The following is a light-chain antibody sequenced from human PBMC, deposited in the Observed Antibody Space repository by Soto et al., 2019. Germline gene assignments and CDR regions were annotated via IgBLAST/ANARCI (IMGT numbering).Light chain of an antibody. Sequence: QSALTQPASVSGSPGQSITISCTGTSSDVGGYNYVSWYQQHPGKAPKLIIYEVNNRPSGVSNRFSGSKSGNTASLTISGLQADDEAYYYCSSYTRPNTPYVFGTGTKVTAL. V-gene: IGLV2-14*01. CDR2: EVN. CDR3: SSYTRPNTPYV. J-gene: IGLJ1*01. CDR1: SSDVGGYNY.